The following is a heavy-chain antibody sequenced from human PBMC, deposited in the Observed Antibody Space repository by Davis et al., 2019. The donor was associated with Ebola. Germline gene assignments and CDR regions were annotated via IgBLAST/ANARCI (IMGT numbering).Heavy chain of an antibody. CDR3: ARDGRELQSRSIDY. V-gene: IGHV1-46*01. J-gene: IGHJ4*02. CDR2: INPSGGST. Sequence: ASVKVSCKASGYTFTSYYMHWVRQAPGQGLEWMGIINPSGGSTSYAQKFQGRVTITADESTSTAYMELSSLRSEDTAVYYCARDGRELQSRSIDYWGQGTLVTVSS. CDR1: GYTFTSYY. D-gene: IGHD1-26*01.